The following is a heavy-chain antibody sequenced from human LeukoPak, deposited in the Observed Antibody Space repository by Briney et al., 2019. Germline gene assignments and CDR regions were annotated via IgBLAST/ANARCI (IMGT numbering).Heavy chain of an antibody. V-gene: IGHV4-34*01. J-gene: IGHJ1*01. D-gene: IGHD5-18*01. Sequence: SETLSLTCAVYGGSFSGYYWSWIRQPPGKGLEWIGEINHSGGTNYNPSLKSRVTISVDTSKNQFSLKLSSVTAADTAVYYCARGGGIQLWSRLEYFQHWGQGTLVTVSS. CDR2: INHSGGT. CDR1: GGSFSGYY. CDR3: ARGGGIQLWSRLEYFQH.